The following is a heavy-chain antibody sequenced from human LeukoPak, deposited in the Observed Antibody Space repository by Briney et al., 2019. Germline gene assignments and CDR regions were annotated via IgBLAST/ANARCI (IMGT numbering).Heavy chain of an antibody. D-gene: IGHD4-17*01. Sequence: ASVKVSCKASGGTFSSYAISWVRQAPGQGLEWMGGIIPIFGTANYAQKFQGRVTITADESTSTAYMELGSLRSEDTAVYYCASGGDYGDYSPIEVHWFDPWGQGTPVTVSS. J-gene: IGHJ5*02. CDR3: ASGGDYGDYSPIEVHWFDP. CDR2: IIPIFGTA. V-gene: IGHV1-69*13. CDR1: GGTFSSYA.